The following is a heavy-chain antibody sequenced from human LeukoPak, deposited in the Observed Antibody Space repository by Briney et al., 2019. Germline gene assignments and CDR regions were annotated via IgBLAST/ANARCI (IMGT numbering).Heavy chain of an antibody. V-gene: IGHV1-18*01. CDR3: ARGQVVPAAKAGIDY. CDR2: ISAYNGNT. Sequence: GASVKVSCKASGYTFTSYGISWVRQAPGRGLEWMGWISAYNGNTNYAQKLQGRVTMTTDTSTSTAYMELRSLRSDDTAVYYCARGQVVPAAKAGIDYWGQGTLVTVSS. D-gene: IGHD2-2*01. CDR1: GYTFTSYG. J-gene: IGHJ4*02.